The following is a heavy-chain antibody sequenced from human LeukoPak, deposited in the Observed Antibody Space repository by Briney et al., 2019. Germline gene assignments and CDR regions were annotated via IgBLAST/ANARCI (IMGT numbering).Heavy chain of an antibody. CDR2: ISADGSVT. V-gene: IGHV3-74*01. D-gene: IGHD4-11*01. CDR1: GFTFSRYW. J-gene: IGHJ5*02. Sequence: GGSLRLSCADSGFTFSRYWMHWVRQTPGKGLVWVSCISADGSVTRYADSVKGRFTISRDNAKNTLYLQMNSLRAEDTAVYYCARFKVTVTSIPWGQGTLVTVSS. CDR3: ARFKVTVTSIP.